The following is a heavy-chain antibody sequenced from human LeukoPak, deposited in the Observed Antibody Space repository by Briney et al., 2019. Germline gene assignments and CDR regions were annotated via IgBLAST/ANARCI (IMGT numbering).Heavy chain of an antibody. J-gene: IGHJ5*02. CDR2: ISSSSSTI. Sequence: QPGGSLRLSCAASGFTFSSYSMNWVRQAPGKGLEWVSYISSSSSTIYYTDSVKGRFTISRDNAKNSPYLQMNSLRDEDTAVYYCARDFSRYCSSSSCANWFDPWGQGTLVTVSS. CDR1: GFTFSSYS. V-gene: IGHV3-48*02. D-gene: IGHD2-2*01. CDR3: ARDFSRYCSSSSCANWFDP.